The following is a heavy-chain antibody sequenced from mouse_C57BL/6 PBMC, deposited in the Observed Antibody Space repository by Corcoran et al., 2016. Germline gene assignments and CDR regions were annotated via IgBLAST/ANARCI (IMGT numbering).Heavy chain of an antibody. V-gene: IGHV1-80*01. J-gene: IGHJ4*01. CDR3: ARGGTQAPYYYAMDY. CDR2: IYPRSGNT. Sequence: QVQLQQSGAELVKPGASVKISCKASGYAFSSYWMNWVKQRPGKGLEWIGEIYPRSGNTYYNEKFKGKATLTADKSSSTAYMELRSLTSEDSAVYFCARGGTQAPYYYAMDYWGQGTSVTVSS. D-gene: IGHD3-2*02. CDR1: GYAFSSYW.